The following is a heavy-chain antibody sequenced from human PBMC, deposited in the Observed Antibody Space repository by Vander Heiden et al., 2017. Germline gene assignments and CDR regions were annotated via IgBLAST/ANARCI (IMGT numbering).Heavy chain of an antibody. CDR2: IWYDGSNK. CDR1: RFTFRNYG. J-gene: IGHJ6*02. D-gene: IGHD2-21*02. CDR3: ARDETGGVRLGMDV. V-gene: IGHV3-33*01. Sequence: QVQLVESGGGVVQPGRPLRLSCAASRFTFRNYGMHGVRQGPGKGLGWVALIWYDGSNKYYADSVKGRFTISRNNSKNTLYLQMNSRRAEDTAVYYCARDETGGVRLGMDVWGQGTTVTVSS.